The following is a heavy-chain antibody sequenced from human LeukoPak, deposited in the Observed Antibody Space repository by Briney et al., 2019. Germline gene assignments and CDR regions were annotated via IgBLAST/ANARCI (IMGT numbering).Heavy chain of an antibody. Sequence: SETLSLTCTVSGGSISSSSYYWSWLRQPPGKGLEWIGYIYYSGSTNYNPSLKSRVTISVDTSKNQFSLKLSSVTAADTAVYYCARHGSSSWGVLDYWGQGTLVTVSS. CDR3: ARHGSSSWGVLDY. CDR2: IYYSGST. V-gene: IGHV4-61*05. CDR1: GGSISSSSYY. J-gene: IGHJ4*02. D-gene: IGHD6-6*01.